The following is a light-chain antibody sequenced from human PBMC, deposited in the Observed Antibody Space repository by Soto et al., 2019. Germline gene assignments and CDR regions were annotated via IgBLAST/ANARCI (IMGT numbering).Light chain of an antibody. J-gene: IGKJ3*01. Sequence: EIVLTQSXTXRXLSPVERATPSCRASQSLSSYLAWYQQKPGQAPRLLIYGASSRATGIPDRFSGSGSGTEFTLTISSLQSEDFAVYYCQQYNKWPLTFGPGTKVDIK. CDR3: QQYNKWPLT. V-gene: IGKV3D-15*01. CDR1: QSLSSY. CDR2: GAS.